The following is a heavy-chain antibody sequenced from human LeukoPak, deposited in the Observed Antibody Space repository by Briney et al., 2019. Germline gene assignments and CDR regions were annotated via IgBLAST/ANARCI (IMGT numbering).Heavy chain of an antibody. CDR3: ATNGPMYSSSWFDY. J-gene: IGHJ4*02. Sequence: SETLSLTCTVSGDSLSGYYWTWIRQPPGRGLECIGYIHYSGSTRYNPSLNSRVTMSVDTSKNQVSLKLSSVTAADTAVYYCATNGPMYSSSWFDYWGQGTLVTVSS. D-gene: IGHD6-13*01. CDR1: GDSLSGYY. V-gene: IGHV4-59*01. CDR2: IHYSGST.